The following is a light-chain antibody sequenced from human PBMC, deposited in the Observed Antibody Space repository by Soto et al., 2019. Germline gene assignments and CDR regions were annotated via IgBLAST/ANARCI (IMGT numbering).Light chain of an antibody. J-gene: IGKJ1*01. V-gene: IGKV1-39*01. CDR1: QSISSY. CDR2: AAS. Sequence: DIQMTQSPSSLSASVGDRVTITCRASQSISSYLNWYQQKPGKAPKLLIYAASSLQSGVTSRFSGSGSGADFTLSLSSLQPEDFATYFCRQSYRTPPLPFGEGTKVEIK. CDR3: RQSYRTPPLP.